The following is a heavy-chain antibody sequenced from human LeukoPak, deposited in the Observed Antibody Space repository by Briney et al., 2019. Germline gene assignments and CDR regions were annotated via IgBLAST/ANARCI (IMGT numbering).Heavy chain of an antibody. Sequence: SETLPLTCAVYGGSFSGYYWSWIRQPPGKGLEWIGEINHSGSTNYNPSLKSRVTISVDTSKNQFSLKLSSVTAADTAVYYCARTRKQWLDYYFDYWGQGTLVTVSS. CDR1: GGSFSGYY. CDR3: ARTRKQWLDYYFDY. D-gene: IGHD6-19*01. CDR2: INHSGST. J-gene: IGHJ4*02. V-gene: IGHV4-34*01.